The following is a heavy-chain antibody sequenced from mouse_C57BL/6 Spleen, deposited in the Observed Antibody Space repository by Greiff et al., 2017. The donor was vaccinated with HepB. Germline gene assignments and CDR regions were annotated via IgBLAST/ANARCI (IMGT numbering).Heavy chain of an antibody. CDR1: GFTFSDYG. J-gene: IGHJ2*01. CDR2: ISSGSSTI. Sequence: EVQGVESGGGLVKPGGSLKLSCAASGFTFSDYGMHWVRQAPEKGLEWVAYISSGSSTIYYADTVKGRFTISRDNAKNTLFLQMTSLRSEDTAMYYCARDYDYGGRYYFDYWGQGTTLTVSS. D-gene: IGHD2-4*01. V-gene: IGHV5-17*01. CDR3: ARDYDYGGRYYFDY.